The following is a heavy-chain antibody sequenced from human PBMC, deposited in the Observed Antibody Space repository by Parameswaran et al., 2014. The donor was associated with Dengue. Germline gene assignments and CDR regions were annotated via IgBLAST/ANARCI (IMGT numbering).Heavy chain of an antibody. D-gene: IGHD5-12*01. CDR1: GYSFSNYW. V-gene: IGHV5-51*01. CDR3: ARPRGYTGYVQPIDY. J-gene: IGHJ4*02. CDR2: IYPGDSDT. Sequence: ESLKISCKGSGYSFSNYWIGWVRQMPGKGLEWMGIIYPGDSDTRYSPPFQGQVTISADKSTSTAYLQWSGLRASDSAMYYCARPRGYTGYVQPIDYWGQGTLVTVSS.